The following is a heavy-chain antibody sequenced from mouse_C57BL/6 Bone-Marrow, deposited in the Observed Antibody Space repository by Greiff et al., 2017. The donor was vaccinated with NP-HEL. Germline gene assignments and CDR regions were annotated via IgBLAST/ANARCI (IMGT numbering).Heavy chain of an antibody. CDR2: IDPEDGDT. CDR3: TTEGPRSYWYFDV. V-gene: IGHV14-1*01. J-gene: IGHJ1*03. Sequence: VQLKQSGAELVRPGASVKLSCTASGFNIKDYYMHWVKQRPEQGLEWIGRIDPEDGDTEYAPKFQGKATMTADTSSNTAYLQLSSLTSEDTAVYYCTTEGPRSYWYFDVWGTGTTVTVSS. CDR1: GFNIKDYY.